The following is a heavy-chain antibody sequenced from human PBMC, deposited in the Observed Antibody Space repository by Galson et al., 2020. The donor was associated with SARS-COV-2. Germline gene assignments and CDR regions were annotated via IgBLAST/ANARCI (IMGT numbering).Heavy chain of an antibody. J-gene: IGHJ4*01. V-gene: IGHV3-21*01. Sequence: GGSLRLSCAVSGLTFSDYTINWVRQAPGKGLEWVSSISGSGLFKYYADSMKGRLTISKDNAKNSLYLQMNSLKAEDTGIYYCARSGGGPGSSDLPILFDSWGQGILVTVSS. CDR3: ARSGGGPGSSDLPILFDS. D-gene: IGHD3-10*01. CDR2: ISGSGLFK. CDR1: GLTFSDYT.